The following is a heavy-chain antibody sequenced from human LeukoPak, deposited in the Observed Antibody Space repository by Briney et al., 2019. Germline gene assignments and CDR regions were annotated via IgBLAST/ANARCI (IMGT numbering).Heavy chain of an antibody. Sequence: PGGSLRLSCAASGFTFSSYAMRWVGQAPGKGLEWVSAISGSGGSTYYADSVKGRFTISRDNSKNTLYLQMNSLRAEDTAVYYCANGFGGVPAAIDYWGQGTLVTVSS. CDR1: GFTFSSYA. J-gene: IGHJ4*02. V-gene: IGHV3-23*01. D-gene: IGHD2-2*01. CDR3: ANGFGGVPAAIDY. CDR2: ISGSGGST.